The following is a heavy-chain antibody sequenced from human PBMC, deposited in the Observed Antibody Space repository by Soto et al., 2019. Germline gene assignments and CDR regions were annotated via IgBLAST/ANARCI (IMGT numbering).Heavy chain of an antibody. J-gene: IGHJ2*01. CDR3: ARVTLPGDLPRWYFDL. Sequence: QVQLVQSGAAVKKPGSSVKVSCKASGGTFSSYAISWVRQAPGQGLEWMGGIIPIFGTANYAQKFQGRVTITADESTSTAYMELSSLRSEDTAVYYCARVTLPGDLPRWYFDLWGRGTLVTVSS. CDR1: GGTFSSYA. V-gene: IGHV1-69*12. CDR2: IIPIFGTA. D-gene: IGHD7-27*01.